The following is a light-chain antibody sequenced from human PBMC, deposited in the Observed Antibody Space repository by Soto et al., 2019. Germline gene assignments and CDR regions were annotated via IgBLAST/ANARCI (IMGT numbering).Light chain of an antibody. Sequence: VVLTHAPGTLSFSPGERAALSCRAIQSVTSSDLAWYQQKPGQAPRLLIYDASNRATGIPARFSGSGSGTDFTLTISSLEPEDFAVYYCQQRSNWPPITFGQGTRLEIK. CDR2: DAS. J-gene: IGKJ5*01. V-gene: IGKV3-11*01. CDR3: QQRSNWPPIT. CDR1: QSVTSSD.